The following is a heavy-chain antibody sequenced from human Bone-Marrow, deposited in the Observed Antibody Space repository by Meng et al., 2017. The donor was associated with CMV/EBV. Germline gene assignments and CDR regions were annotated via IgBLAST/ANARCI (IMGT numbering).Heavy chain of an antibody. CDR2: IYSGGSST. D-gene: IGHD1-26*01. CDR3: AKRGVGVDY. J-gene: IGHJ4*02. V-gene: IGHV3-23*03. Sequence: GGSLRLSCAASGFTFSSYAMSWVRQAPGKGLEWVSVIYSGGSSTYYADSVKGRFTISRDNSKNTLYLQMNSLRAEDTAVYYCAKRGVGVDYWGQGTLVTVSS. CDR1: GFTFSSYA.